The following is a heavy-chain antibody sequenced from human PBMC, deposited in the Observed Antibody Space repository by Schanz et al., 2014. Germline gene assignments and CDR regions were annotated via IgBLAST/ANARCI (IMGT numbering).Heavy chain of an antibody. J-gene: IGHJ4*02. Sequence: EVHLLESGGGLVQPGGSLRLSCAASGFTFSNHALSWVRQAPGKGLEWVSSITTGGNTYYRDSVKGRFIVSSDNSKNTVNLQMNSLRAEDTAVYYYSKEKEEVAADGSCFDYWGQGTLVTVSS. V-gene: IGHV3-23*01. CDR1: GFTFSNHA. CDR3: SKEKEEVAADGSCFDY. D-gene: IGHD6-13*01. CDR2: ITTGGNT.